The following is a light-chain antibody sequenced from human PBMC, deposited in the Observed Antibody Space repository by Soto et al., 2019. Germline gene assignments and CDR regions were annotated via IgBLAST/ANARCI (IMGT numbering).Light chain of an antibody. CDR1: QTISMY. CDR3: LQTYRTPYS. Sequence: DIPMTQSPSSLSTSIGGRVTITCRASQTISMYLSWYQQKPGKAPKLLIYAASSLQSGVPSRFSGTGSGTYFTLSISSLQPEDFATYYCLQTYRTPYSFGQGTKLEIE. CDR2: AAS. V-gene: IGKV1-39*01. J-gene: IGKJ2*03.